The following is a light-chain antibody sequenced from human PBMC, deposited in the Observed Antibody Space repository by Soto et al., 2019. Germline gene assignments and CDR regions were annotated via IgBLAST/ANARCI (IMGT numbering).Light chain of an antibody. CDR1: QSVASSY. Sequence: EIVLTQSPGTLSLSPGERATLSCWASQSVASSYLAWYQQKPGQAPRLLIYGASSRATGIPDRFSGSGSGTDFTLTISRLEPEDFAVYYCQQYARSPATFGGGTKVEIK. CDR2: GAS. V-gene: IGKV3-20*01. J-gene: IGKJ4*01. CDR3: QQYARSPAT.